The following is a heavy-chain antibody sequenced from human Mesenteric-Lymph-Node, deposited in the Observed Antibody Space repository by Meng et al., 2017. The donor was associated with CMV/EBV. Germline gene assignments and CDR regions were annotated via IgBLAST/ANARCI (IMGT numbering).Heavy chain of an antibody. Sequence: ASVKVSCKASGYTFSGHYMHWVRQAPGQGLEWLGWIFPNSGATDYAPEFQGRASMTRDTSISTAYMELSGLRSDDTAVYYCARGKFYHDSSGYFEQWGQGTLVTVSS. V-gene: IGHV1-2*02. J-gene: IGHJ4*02. CDR1: GYTFSGHY. CDR2: IFPNSGAT. D-gene: IGHD3-22*01. CDR3: ARGKFYHDSSGYFEQ.